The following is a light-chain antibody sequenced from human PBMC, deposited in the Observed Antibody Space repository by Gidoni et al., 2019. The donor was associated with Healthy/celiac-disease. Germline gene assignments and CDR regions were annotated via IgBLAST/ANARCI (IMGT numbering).Light chain of an antibody. Sequence: SFELTQPHSGSVSRGQTARITCSGDALPKQDAYWYQQKPGQAPVLVIYKDSERPSGIPERFSGSRSGTTVTLTIRGVQAEDEADYYCQSADSSGTHAVFGGGTQLTVL. V-gene: IGLV3-25*03. CDR1: ALPKQD. CDR3: QSADSSGTHAV. CDR2: KDS. J-gene: IGLJ7*01.